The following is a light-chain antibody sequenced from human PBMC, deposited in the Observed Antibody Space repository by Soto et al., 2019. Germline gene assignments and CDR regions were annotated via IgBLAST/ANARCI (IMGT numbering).Light chain of an antibody. V-gene: IGLV2-14*01. CDR3: SSYTSSSTLV. Sequence: QSVLTQPASVSGSPGQSITVSCTGTSXDVGGYNYVSWYQQHPGKAPKLMIYDVSNRPSGVSNRFSGSKSGNTASLTISGLQAEDEAAYYCSSYTSSSTLVFGGGTKLTVL. CDR1: SXDVGGYNY. CDR2: DVS. J-gene: IGLJ3*02.